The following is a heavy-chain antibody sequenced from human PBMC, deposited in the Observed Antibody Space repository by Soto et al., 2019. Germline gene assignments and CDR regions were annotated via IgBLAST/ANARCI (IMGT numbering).Heavy chain of an antibody. V-gene: IGHV1-69*02. CDR3: ASSYGSGHRAFDY. Sequence: QVQLVQSGAEVKRPGSSVKVSCKASGDTFNFYSINWMRQAPGLGLEWMGRVNPIVSMSNYAQKFQDRVTMTADKTTSLAYMELSSPISEDTAIHYCASSYGSGHRAFDYWGQGALVTVSS. CDR1: GDTFNFYS. D-gene: IGHD3-10*01. CDR2: VNPIVSMS. J-gene: IGHJ4*02.